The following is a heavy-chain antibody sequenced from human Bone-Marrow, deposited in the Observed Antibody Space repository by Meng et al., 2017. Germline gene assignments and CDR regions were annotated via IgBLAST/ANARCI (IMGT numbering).Heavy chain of an antibody. CDR3: ATGETRYWFDP. D-gene: IGHD1-26*01. V-gene: IGHV3-53*02. Sequence: RVETGGGLIQPGGALGLSCAASGFTVSRKYRSWVRQSPGKGLEWVSVMYSGGDTHYTDSVKGRFTISRDNSKNTLYLQMNNLRAEDTAVYYCATGETRYWFDPWGQGTLVTVSS. CDR2: MYSGGDT. J-gene: IGHJ5*02. CDR1: GFTVSRKY.